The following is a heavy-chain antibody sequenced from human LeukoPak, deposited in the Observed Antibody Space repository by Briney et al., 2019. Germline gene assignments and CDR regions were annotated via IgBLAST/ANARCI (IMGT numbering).Heavy chain of an antibody. J-gene: IGHJ4*02. CDR2: INSDGSWT. CDR3: VSFYETY. Sequence: GGSLRLSCAASGNYWMHWVRQAPGKGLVWVSHINSDGSWTSYADSVKGRFTVSKDNAKNTVYLQMNSLRAEDTAVYYCVSFYETYWGRGTLVTVSS. D-gene: IGHD2/OR15-2a*01. CDR1: GNYW. V-gene: IGHV3-74*01.